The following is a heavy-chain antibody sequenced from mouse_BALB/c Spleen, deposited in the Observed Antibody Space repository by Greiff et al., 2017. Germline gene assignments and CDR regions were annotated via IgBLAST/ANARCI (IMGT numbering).Heavy chain of an antibody. CDR1: GYSFTGYF. V-gene: IGHV1-37*01. Sequence: VQLQQSGPELVKPGASVKISCKASGYSFTGYFMNWVKQSHGKSLEWIGRINPYNGDTFYNQKFKGKATFTVDTSSSTAYMQFNSLTSEDSAVYYCARGGKGAMDYWGQGTSVTVSS. J-gene: IGHJ4*01. D-gene: IGHD1-3*01. CDR2: INPYNGDT. CDR3: ARGGKGAMDY.